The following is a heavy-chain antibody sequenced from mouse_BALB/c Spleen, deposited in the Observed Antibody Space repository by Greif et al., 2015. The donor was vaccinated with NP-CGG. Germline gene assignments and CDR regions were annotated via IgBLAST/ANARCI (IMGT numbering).Heavy chain of an antibody. CDR3: ARATMITTYAMDY. CDR1: GYSFTSYW. J-gene: IGHJ4*01. V-gene: IGHV1S126*01. Sequence: QVQLKQSGPQLVRPGASVKISCKASGYSFTSYWMHWVKQRPGQGLEWIGMINPSDSETRLNQKFKDKATLTVDKSSSTAYMQLSSPTSEDSAVYYCARATMITTYAMDYWGQGTSVTVSS. CDR2: INPSDSET. D-gene: IGHD2-4*01.